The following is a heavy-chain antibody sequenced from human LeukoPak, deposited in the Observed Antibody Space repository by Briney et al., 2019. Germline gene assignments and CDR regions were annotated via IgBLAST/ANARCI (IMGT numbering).Heavy chain of an antibody. J-gene: IGHJ4*02. D-gene: IGHD6-13*01. V-gene: IGHV3-48*03. Sequence: PGGSLRLSCAASGFTFSSYEMNWVRQAPGKGLEWVSCISSSGSTIYYADSVKGRFTISRDNAKNSLYLQMNSLRAEDTAVYYCARPSYSSSWYIVDYWGQGTLVTVSS. CDR2: ISSSGSTI. CDR3: ARPSYSSSWYIVDY. CDR1: GFTFSSYE.